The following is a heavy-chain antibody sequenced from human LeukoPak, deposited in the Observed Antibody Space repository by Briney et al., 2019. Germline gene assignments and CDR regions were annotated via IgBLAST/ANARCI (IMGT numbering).Heavy chain of an antibody. Sequence: GASVKVSCKASGYTFTSYYMHWVRQAPGQGLEWMGIINPSGGSTSYAQKFQGRVTMTRDTSTSTVYMELSSLRSEDTAVYYCACPTKTVTTDQDAFDIWGQGTMVTVSS. CDR1: GYTFTSYY. J-gene: IGHJ3*02. CDR2: INPSGGST. V-gene: IGHV1-46*01. D-gene: IGHD4-17*01. CDR3: ACPTKTVTTDQDAFDI.